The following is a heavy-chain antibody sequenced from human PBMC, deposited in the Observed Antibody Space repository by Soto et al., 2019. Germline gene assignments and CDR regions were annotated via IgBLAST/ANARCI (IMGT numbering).Heavy chain of an antibody. D-gene: IGHD2-2*01. J-gene: IGHJ6*02. Sequence: SCKASGYTFTGYYMHWVRQAPGQGLEWVSSMSGSGGGTYYADSVKGRFTISRDNSKNTLFLQMNSLRAEDTALYYCAGAYCSGTTCYGLYGMDVWGQGTTVTVSS. V-gene: IGHV3-23*01. CDR2: MSGSGGGT. CDR1: GYTFTGYY. CDR3: AGAYCSGTTCYGLYGMDV.